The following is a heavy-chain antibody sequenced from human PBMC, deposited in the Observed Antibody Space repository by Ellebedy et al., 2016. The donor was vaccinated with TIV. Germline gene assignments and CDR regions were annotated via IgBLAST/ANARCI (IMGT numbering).Heavy chain of an antibody. Sequence: MPSETLSLTCSVSADYSIVSSGYYWAWLRQSPEKGLEWIASIYYNGNTQHNPSLKSRATISVYTSRNQFSLNLTSVTAADTAVYYCTKTRGWLQPDFHYWGQGSLVTVSS. D-gene: IGHD5-24*01. V-gene: IGHV4-39*07. CDR1: ADYSIVSSGYY. J-gene: IGHJ4*02. CDR2: IYYNGNT. CDR3: TKTRGWLQPDFHY.